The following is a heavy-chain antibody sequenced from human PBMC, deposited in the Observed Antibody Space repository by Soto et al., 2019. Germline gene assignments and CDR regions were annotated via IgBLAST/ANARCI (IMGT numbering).Heavy chain of an antibody. CDR1: GYAFTRYG. D-gene: IGHD3-22*01. J-gene: IGHJ4*02. Sequence: GASVKVSCKASGYAFTRYGISWVRQAPGQGLEWLGWISTDNGNTNYAQHLQGRVSLTTDTSTSTAYMDLRSLRSDDTAVYYCARDYYDSSGSQFDYWGQGTLVTVSS. CDR3: ARDYYDSSGSQFDY. V-gene: IGHV1-18*01. CDR2: ISTDNGNT.